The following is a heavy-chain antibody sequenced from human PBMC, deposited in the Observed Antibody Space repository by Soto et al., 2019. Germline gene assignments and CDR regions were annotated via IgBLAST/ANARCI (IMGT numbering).Heavy chain of an antibody. CDR3: ATSIAAAGDHFDY. D-gene: IGHD6-13*01. CDR2: FDPEDGET. V-gene: IGHV1-24*01. CDR1: GYTLTELS. Sequence: GSVKVSCKASGYTLTELSMHWVRQAPGKGLEWMGGFDPEDGETIYAQKFQGRVTMTEDTSTDTAYMELSSLRSEDTAVYYCATSIAAAGDHFDYWGQGTLVTVSS. J-gene: IGHJ4*02.